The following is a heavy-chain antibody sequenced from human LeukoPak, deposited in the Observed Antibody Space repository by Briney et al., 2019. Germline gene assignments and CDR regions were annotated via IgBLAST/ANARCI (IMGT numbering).Heavy chain of an antibody. V-gene: IGHV1-69*01. CDR2: IIPIFGTA. CDR3: ARGSGPLRYFDWLLGY. CDR1: GYTFTGYY. D-gene: IGHD3-9*01. J-gene: IGHJ4*02. Sequence: SVKVSCKASGYTFTGYYMHWVRQAPGQGLEWMGGIIPIFGTANYAQKFQGRVTITADESTSTAYMELSSLRSEDTAVYYCARGSGPLRYFDWLLGYWGQGTLVTVPS.